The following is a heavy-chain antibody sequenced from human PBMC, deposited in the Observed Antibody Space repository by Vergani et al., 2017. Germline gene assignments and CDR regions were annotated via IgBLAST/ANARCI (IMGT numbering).Heavy chain of an antibody. J-gene: IGHJ4*02. D-gene: IGHD3-10*01. CDR1: GFTLSSYS. CDR3: ARDGTDYGSGSYYPSWYFVY. Sequence: EVQLVESGGGLVQPGGSLRLSCAASGFTLSSYSMNWVRQAPGKGLEWVSYISSSSSTIYYADSVKGRFTISRDNAKTSLYLQMNSLRAEDTAVYYCARDGTDYGSGSYYPSWYFVYWGQGTLVTVSS. V-gene: IGHV3-48*01. CDR2: ISSSSSTI.